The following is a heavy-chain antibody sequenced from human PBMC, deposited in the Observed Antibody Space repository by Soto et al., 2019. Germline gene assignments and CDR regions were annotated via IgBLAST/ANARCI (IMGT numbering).Heavy chain of an antibody. CDR1: GGTFSTYG. V-gene: IGHV1-69*01. CDR2: IIPIFDTT. D-gene: IGHD6-13*01. CDR3: VSDEAAAATSGMDV. Sequence: QVQLVQSGAEVKKPGYSVKVSCKASGGTFSTYGINWVRQAPGQGLEWMGGIIPIFDTTNYAQKFQGKFPITADESTSTVYMERSSLRSEDTAVSYCVSDEAAAATSGMDVWGQGTKVTVSS. J-gene: IGHJ6*02.